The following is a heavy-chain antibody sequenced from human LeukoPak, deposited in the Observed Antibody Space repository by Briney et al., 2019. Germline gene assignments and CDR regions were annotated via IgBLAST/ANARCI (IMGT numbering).Heavy chain of an antibody. CDR3: ARSTTVTTPFDY. J-gene: IGHJ4*02. CDR1: GGSFSGYY. D-gene: IGHD4-17*01. CDR2: INHSGST. Sequence: SESLSLTCAVYGGSFSGYYWGWIRQPPGRGLEWIGEINHSGSTHYNLSLKSRVTISVDTSKIQCSLKLSSGTAAGTAVYYCARSTTVTTPFDYWGQGTLVTVSS. V-gene: IGHV4-34*01.